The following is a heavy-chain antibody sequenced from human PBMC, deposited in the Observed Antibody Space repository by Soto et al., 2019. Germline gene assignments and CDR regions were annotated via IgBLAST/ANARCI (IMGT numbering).Heavy chain of an antibody. CDR3: AREMGRGVPAAICDY. J-gene: IGHJ4*02. V-gene: IGHV4-59*01. CDR1: GGSISSYY. CDR2: IYYSGST. D-gene: IGHD2-2*01. Sequence: QVQLQESGPGLVKPSETLSLTCTVSGGSISSYYWSWIREAPGKGLEWIGYIYYSGSTNYNPSLKSRVTISVDTSKNQFSLKLSSVTAADTAVYYCAREMGRGVPAAICDYWCQGTLVTVSS.